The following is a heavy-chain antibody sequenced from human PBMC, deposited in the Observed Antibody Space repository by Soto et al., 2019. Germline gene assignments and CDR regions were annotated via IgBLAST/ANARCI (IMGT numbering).Heavy chain of an antibody. J-gene: IGHJ5*02. CDR2: IYYSGST. D-gene: IGHD2-2*01. CDR1: GGSISSGGYY. Sequence: SETLSLTCTVSGGSISSGGYYWSWIRQHPGKGLEWIGYIYYSGSTYYNPSLKSRVTISVDTSKNQFSLKLSSVTAADTAVYYCARAPVYCSSTSCYENWFDPWGQGTLVTV. CDR3: ARAPVYCSSTSCYENWFDP. V-gene: IGHV4-31*03.